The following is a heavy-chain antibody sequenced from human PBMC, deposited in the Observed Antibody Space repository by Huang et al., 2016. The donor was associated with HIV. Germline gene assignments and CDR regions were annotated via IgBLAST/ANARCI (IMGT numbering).Heavy chain of an antibody. D-gene: IGHD3-16*01. V-gene: IGHV4-34*01. CDR2: INYSGSN. CDR3: AREVMTSFGGPFDP. CDR1: RGSLSGYY. J-gene: IGHJ5*02. Sequence: QVQLYQWGAGLLRPSETLSLTCAVYRGSLSGYYWSWIRQAPEKGLECIGEINYSGSNNYNPSLKSRVTISVDTSKKQLSLKLKSVTAADTAVYYCAREVMTSFGGPFDPWGQGTLVAVSS.